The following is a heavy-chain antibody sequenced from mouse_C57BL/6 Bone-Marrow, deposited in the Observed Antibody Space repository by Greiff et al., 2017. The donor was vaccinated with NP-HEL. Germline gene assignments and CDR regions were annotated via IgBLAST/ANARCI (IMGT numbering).Heavy chain of an antibody. Sequence: EVKLMESEGGLVQPGSSMKLSCTASGFTFSDYYMAWVRQVPEKGLEWVANINSDGSSTYYLDSLKSRFIISRDNAKNILYLQMSSLKSEDTATYYCARDADGGGYFDVWGTGTTVTVSS. CDR1: GFTFSDYY. D-gene: IGHD1-1*02. J-gene: IGHJ1*03. CDR2: INSDGSST. CDR3: ARDADGGGYFDV. V-gene: IGHV5-16*01.